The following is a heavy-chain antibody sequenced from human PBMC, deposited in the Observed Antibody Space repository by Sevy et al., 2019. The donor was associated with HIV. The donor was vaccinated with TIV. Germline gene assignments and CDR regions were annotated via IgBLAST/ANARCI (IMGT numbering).Heavy chain of an antibody. CDR2: ISGSGGST. CDR3: ANMPSYDFWSGYLSNWFDP. J-gene: IGHJ5*02. D-gene: IGHD3-3*01. CDR1: GFTFSSYA. Sequence: GGSQRLSCAASGFTFSSYAMSWVRQAPGKGLEWVSAISGSGGSTYYADSVKGRFTISRDNSKNTLYLQMNSLRAEDTAVYYCANMPSYDFWSGYLSNWFDPWGQGTLVTVSS. V-gene: IGHV3-23*01.